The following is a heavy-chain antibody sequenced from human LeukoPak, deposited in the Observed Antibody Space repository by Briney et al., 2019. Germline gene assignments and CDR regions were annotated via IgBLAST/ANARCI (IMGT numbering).Heavy chain of an antibody. J-gene: IGHJ4*02. V-gene: IGHV4-30-4*08. D-gene: IGHD4-17*01. CDR3: ASTINNDYGDYGRFDY. Sequence: SETLSLTCTVSGGSISSGDYYWSWIREPPGKGLEWIGYIYYSGSTYYNPSLKSRVTISVDTSKNQFSLKLSSVTAADTAVYYCASTINNDYGDYGRFDYWGQGTLVTVSS. CDR2: IYYSGST. CDR1: GGSISSGDYY.